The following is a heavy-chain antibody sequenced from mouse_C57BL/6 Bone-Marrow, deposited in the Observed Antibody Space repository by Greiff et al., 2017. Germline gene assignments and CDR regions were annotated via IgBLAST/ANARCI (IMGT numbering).Heavy chain of an antibody. Sequence: VQLQQPGAELVKPGASVKLSCKASGYTFTSYWIHWVKQRPGQGLEWIGMIHPNSGSTNYNEMFKSKATLTVDKSSSTAYMQLSSLTSEDSAVYYCARAGTNYAMDDWGQGTSVTVSS. V-gene: IGHV1-64*01. CDR2: IHPNSGST. CDR1: GYTFTSYW. CDR3: ARAGTNYAMDD. D-gene: IGHD3-3*01. J-gene: IGHJ4*01.